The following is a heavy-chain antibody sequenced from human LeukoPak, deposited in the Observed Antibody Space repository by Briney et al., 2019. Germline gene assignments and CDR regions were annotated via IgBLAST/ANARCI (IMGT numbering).Heavy chain of an antibody. CDR2: ISGCGSTT. V-gene: IGHV3-23*01. CDR3: AKVRSSYYFDY. J-gene: IGHJ4*02. Sequence: GGSLRLSCALSGFTFIIYAMRWVRHAPGRGREWVSAISGCGSTTYYADSVKGRFTISRDNTKNTLHLQMNRLRAEDTAVYYCAKVRSSYYFDYWGQGTLATVSS. CDR1: GFTFIIYA. D-gene: IGHD6-6*01.